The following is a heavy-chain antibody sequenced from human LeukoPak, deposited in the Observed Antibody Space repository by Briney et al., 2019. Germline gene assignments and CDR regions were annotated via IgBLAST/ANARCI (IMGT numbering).Heavy chain of an antibody. CDR3: AKDLAVADPFFGMDV. D-gene: IGHD6-19*01. V-gene: IGHV3-30*18. J-gene: IGHJ6*02. Sequence: GGSLRLSCEGSGFTLSTFAIYWVRQAPGKGLEWVAAISFDGANKYYGDSVKGRFTISRDNSKKALYLQMSSLRAEDTAVYYCAKDLAVADPFFGMDVWGQGTTVTVSS. CDR1: GFTLSTFA. CDR2: ISFDGANK.